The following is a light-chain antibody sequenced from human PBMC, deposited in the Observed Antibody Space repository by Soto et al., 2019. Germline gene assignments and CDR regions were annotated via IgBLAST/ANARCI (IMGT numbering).Light chain of an antibody. CDR2: KAS. CDR1: QSISVC. V-gene: IGKV1-5*03. CDR3: QQNNSYPPT. Sequence: DIQMTQSPSTLSASVGDRVTITCRASQSISVCLAWYQQKAGKAPNLLIYKASRLESGVPSRFSGSGSETEFTLISSGLQHGDSATYYRQQNNSYPPTFGQGTKVEVK. J-gene: IGKJ1*01.